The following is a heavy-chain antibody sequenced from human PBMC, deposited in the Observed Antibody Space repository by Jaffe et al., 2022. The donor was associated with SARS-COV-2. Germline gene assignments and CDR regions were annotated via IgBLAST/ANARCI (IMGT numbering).Heavy chain of an antibody. CDR3: ARQPRFTVAGMWFDP. J-gene: IGHJ5*02. CDR1: GGSISSSSYY. Sequence: QLQLQESGPGLVKPSETLSLTCTVSGGSISSSSYYWGWIRQPPGKGLEWIGSIYYSGSTYYNPSLKSRVTISVDTSKNQFSLKLSSVTAADTAVYYCARQPRFTVAGMWFDPWGQGTLVTVSS. CDR2: IYYSGST. V-gene: IGHV4-39*01. D-gene: IGHD6-19*01.